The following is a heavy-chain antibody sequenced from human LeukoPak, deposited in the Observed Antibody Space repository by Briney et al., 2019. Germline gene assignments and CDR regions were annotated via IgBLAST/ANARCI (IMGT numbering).Heavy chain of an antibody. V-gene: IGHV3-23*01. CDR1: GFTLSSHA. CDR2: ISDYGGST. CDR3: TNSYGSAPRGTS. Sequence: PGGSLRLSCAASGFTLSSHAMSWVRQAPGKGLEWVSTISDYGGSTYYAGSVRGRFTISRDNYKNTLYLQMNSLRAEDTALYYCTNSYGSAPRGTSWGRGSLVTVSS. J-gene: IGHJ5*02. D-gene: IGHD3-10*01.